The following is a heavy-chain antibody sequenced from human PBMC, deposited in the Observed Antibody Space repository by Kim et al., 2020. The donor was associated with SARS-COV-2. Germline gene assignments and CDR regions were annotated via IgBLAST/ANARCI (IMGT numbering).Heavy chain of an antibody. CDR2: ISYDGSNK. CDR1: GFTFSSYA. Sequence: GGSLRLSCAASGFTFSSYAMHWVRQAPGKGLEWVAVISYDGSNKYYADSVKGRFTISRDNSNNTLYLQMNSLRAEDTAVYYCAGQYSALVRRSGYWGHGT. V-gene: IGHV3-33*01. CDR3: AGQYSALVRRSGY. J-gene: IGHJ4*01. D-gene: IGHD6-13*01.